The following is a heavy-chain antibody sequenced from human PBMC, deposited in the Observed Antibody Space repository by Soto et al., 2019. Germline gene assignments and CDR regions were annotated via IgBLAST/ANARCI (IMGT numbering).Heavy chain of an antibody. CDR2: IIPIFGTA. CDR3: ASSRGGWLEDPFDY. Sequence: SVKVSCKASGYSFTGYYMHWVRQAPGQGLEWMGGIIPIFGTANYAQKFQGRVTITADESTSTAYMELSSLRSEDTAVYYCASSRGGWLEDPFDYWGQGTLVTVS. J-gene: IGHJ4*02. V-gene: IGHV1-69*13. D-gene: IGHD2-15*01. CDR1: GYSFTGYY.